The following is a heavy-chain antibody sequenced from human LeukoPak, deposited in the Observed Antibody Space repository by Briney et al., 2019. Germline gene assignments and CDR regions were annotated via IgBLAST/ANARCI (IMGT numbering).Heavy chain of an antibody. CDR1: GLVYSSSV. CDR3: ATGQPYDY. V-gene: IGHV3-48*03. D-gene: IGHD2-2*01. J-gene: IGHJ4*02. CDR2: ISSRSTTI. Sequence: GGSLRLSCVASGLVYSSSVMNWIRQAPGKGLEWISYISSRSTTIYYAGSVKGRFTISRDNAKNSVYLQMNSLRVDDTAIYYCATGQPYDYWGQGTLVTVSS.